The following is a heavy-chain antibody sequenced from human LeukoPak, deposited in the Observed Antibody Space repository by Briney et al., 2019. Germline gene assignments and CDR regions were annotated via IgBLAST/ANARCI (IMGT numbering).Heavy chain of an antibody. D-gene: IGHD6-13*01. J-gene: IGHJ4*02. CDR3: ARAAAAAHDY. V-gene: IGHV3-74*01. CDR1: GFTFSNAW. CDR2: INSDGSST. Sequence: GGSLRLSCAASGFTFSNAWMSWVRQAPGKGLVWVSRINSDGSSTSDADSVKGRFTISRDNAKNTLYLQMNSLRAEDTAVYYCARAAAAAHDYWGQGTLVTVSS.